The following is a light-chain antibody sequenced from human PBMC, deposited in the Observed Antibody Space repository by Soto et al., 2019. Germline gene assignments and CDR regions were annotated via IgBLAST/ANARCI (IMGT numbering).Light chain of an antibody. CDR2: DAS. J-gene: IGKJ1*01. CDR1: QSVSSY. CDR3: QQYAVWPPQT. V-gene: IGKV3-11*01. Sequence: EIVLTQSPATLSLSPGERATLSCRASQSVSSYLAWYQQKPGQAPRLLIYDASNRATGIPARFSGSGSGTDFTLTISSLQPEDFAVYYCQQYAVWPPQTFGQGTKVDIK.